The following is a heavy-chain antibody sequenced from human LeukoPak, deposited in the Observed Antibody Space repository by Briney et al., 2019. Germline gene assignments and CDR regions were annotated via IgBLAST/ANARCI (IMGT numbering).Heavy chain of an antibody. CDR3: ARDIEAAGLFFDN. D-gene: IGHD6-13*01. CDR2: IKYDGSEK. V-gene: IGHV3-7*01. J-gene: IGHJ4*02. Sequence: GGSLRLSCAASGFTFSSYWMSWVRQAPGKGLEWVANIKYDGSEKNYVDSVKGRFTISRDNAKNSLSLQMNSLRAEDTAVYYCARDIEAAGLFFDNWGQGTLVTVSS. CDR1: GFTFSSYW.